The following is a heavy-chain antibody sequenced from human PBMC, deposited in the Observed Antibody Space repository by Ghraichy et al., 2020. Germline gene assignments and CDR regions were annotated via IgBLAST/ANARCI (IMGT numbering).Heavy chain of an antibody. J-gene: IGHJ6*02. V-gene: IGHV3-21*01. CDR2: ISSSSGYI. CDR3: ARDTPLGYCTNGVCFYEYYYYGMDV. Sequence: LTCAASGFTFSSYSMNWVRQAPGKGPEWVSSISSSSGYISYADSVKGRFTISRDNAKNSLSLQMNSLRAEDTAVYYCARDTPLGYCTNGVCFYEYYYYGMDVWGQGTTVTVSS. D-gene: IGHD2-8*01. CDR1: GFTFSSYS.